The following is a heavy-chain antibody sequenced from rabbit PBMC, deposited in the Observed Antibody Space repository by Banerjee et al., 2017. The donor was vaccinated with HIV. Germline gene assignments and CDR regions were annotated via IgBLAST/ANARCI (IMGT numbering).Heavy chain of an antibody. CDR3: AIGVWNRVWGDL. Sequence: QEQLEESGGDLVKPEGSLTLTCTASGFSFSNKYVMCWVRQVPGKGLELIGCIYTGSGNTYYANWAKGRFTISKTSSTTVTLQMTILTAADTATYCCAIGVWNRVWGDLWGPGTLVTVS. J-gene: IGHJ4*01. D-gene: IGHD4-1*01. CDR1: GFSFSNKYV. V-gene: IGHV1S45*01. CDR2: IYTGSGNT.